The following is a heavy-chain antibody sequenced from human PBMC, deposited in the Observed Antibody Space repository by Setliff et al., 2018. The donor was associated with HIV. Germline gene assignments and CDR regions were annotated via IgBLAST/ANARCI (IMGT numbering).Heavy chain of an antibody. CDR2: IYYTGST. Sequence: PSETLSLTCTVSGGSVNSNGYYWRWIRQHPGKGLEWIGYIYYTGSTNYNPSLKSRVTISLDTSKTQFSLKLNSVTAADTAVYYCARDSDYYDSSGRHIRLFDYWGQGTLVTVSS. J-gene: IGHJ4*02. CDR1: GGSVNSNGYY. D-gene: IGHD3-22*01. CDR3: ARDSDYYDSSGRHIRLFDY. V-gene: IGHV4-61*08.